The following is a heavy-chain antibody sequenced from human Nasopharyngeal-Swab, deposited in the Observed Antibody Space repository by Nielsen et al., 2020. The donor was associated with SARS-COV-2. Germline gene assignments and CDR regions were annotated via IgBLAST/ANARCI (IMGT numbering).Heavy chain of an antibody. V-gene: IGHV1-3*01. CDR2: INADNGDT. CDR1: GYTFTTYP. D-gene: IGHD3-16*01. J-gene: IGHJ4*02. CDR3: ARSLRYDYIWGSYRTPDY. Sequence: VKVSCKASGYTFTTYPIHWVRQAPGQRLEWMGWINADNGDTKYSQKFQGRVTIIRDTSASTGYMELSSLKSEDTAVYYCARSLRYDYIWGSYRTPDYWGQGTLVTVSS.